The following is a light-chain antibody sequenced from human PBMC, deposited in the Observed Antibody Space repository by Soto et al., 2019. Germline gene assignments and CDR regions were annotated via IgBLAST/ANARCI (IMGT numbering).Light chain of an antibody. J-gene: IGKJ5*01. Sequence: EIVLTQSPATLSLSPGERATLSCRASQSVSSSYLAWYQQKPGQAPRLLIYGASSRATGIPDRFSGSGSGTDFTLTINRLEPEDFAVYYCQHYGSSPFTFGQGTRLEI. V-gene: IGKV3-20*01. CDR3: QHYGSSPFT. CDR2: GAS. CDR1: QSVSSSY.